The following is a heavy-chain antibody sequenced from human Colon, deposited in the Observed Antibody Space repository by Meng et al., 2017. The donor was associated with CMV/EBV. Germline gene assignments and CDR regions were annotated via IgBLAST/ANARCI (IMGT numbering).Heavy chain of an antibody. Sequence: ASVKVSCKTSGYTFTDYYVHWVRQAPGQGLEWVGWVNPNSGGTNSALKFLGRVTMTTDTSIATVYLDLHSLRSDDTAVYYCAREGIAAAGNSGVYFDYWGQGTLVTVSS. J-gene: IGHJ4*02. V-gene: IGHV1-2*02. CDR2: VNPNSGGT. CDR3: AREGIAAAGNSGVYFDY. D-gene: IGHD6-13*01. CDR1: GYTFTDYY.